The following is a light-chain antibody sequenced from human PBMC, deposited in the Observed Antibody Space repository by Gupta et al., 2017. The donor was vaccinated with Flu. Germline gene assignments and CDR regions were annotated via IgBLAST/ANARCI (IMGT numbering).Light chain of an antibody. J-gene: IGLJ2*01. Sequence: QSVLPQPPSASGTPGQRVTIPRSGRSSNIGSYTVHGYQPLPGTAPKLLTYSNNQLPSGVPDRFSGSKSGTSAALAISGLQSEDEADYYCAAWDDSLNGQVVFGGGTKLTVL. CDR2: SNN. V-gene: IGLV1-44*01. CDR3: AAWDDSLNGQVV. CDR1: SSNIGSYT.